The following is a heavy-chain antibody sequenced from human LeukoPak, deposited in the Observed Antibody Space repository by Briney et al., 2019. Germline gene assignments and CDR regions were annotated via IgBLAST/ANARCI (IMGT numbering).Heavy chain of an antibody. CDR1: GGSISSGGYY. CDR2: IYHSGGT. D-gene: IGHD6-13*01. CDR3: ARSGIAAAGWFDP. V-gene: IGHV4-30-2*01. Sequence: SETLSLTCTVSGGSISSGGYYWSWIRQPPGKGLEWIGYIYHSGGTYYNPSLKSRVTISVDRSKNQFSLKLSSVTAADTAVYYCARSGIAAAGWFDPWGQGTLVTVSS. J-gene: IGHJ5*02.